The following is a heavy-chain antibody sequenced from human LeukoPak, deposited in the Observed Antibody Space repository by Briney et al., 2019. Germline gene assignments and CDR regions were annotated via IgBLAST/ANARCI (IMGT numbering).Heavy chain of an antibody. V-gene: IGHV1-2*02. Sequence: ASVKVSCKASGYTFTGYYMHWVRQAPGQGLEWMGWINPNSGGTNYAQKFQGRVTMTRDTSISTAYMELSRLRSDDTAVYYCAKTGTTEGNWFDPWGQGTLVTVSS. CDR1: GYTFTGYY. CDR2: INPNSGGT. D-gene: IGHD1-1*01. CDR3: AKTGTTEGNWFDP. J-gene: IGHJ5*02.